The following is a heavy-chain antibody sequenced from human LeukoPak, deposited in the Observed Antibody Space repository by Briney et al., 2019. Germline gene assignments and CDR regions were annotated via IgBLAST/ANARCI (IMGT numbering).Heavy chain of an antibody. D-gene: IGHD3-16*02. J-gene: IGHJ4*02. CDR3: AMSITMGELSLLALDY. Sequence: SETLSLTCAVYGGSFSGYYWSWIRQPPGKGLEWIGEINHSGSTNYNPSLKSRVTISVDTSKNQFSLKLSSVTAADTAVYYCAMSITMGELSLLALDYWGQGTLVTVSS. CDR1: GGSFSGYY. CDR2: INHSGST. V-gene: IGHV4-34*01.